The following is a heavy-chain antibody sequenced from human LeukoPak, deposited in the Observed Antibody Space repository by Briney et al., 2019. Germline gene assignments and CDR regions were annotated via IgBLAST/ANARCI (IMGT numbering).Heavy chain of an antibody. D-gene: IGHD5-24*01. Sequence: PGGSLRLSCAASGFTFSSYAMHWVRQAPGKGLEWVAVISYDGSNKYYADSVKGRFTISRDNSKNTLYLQMNSLRAEDTAVYYCATLVEMATIVSDYWGQGTLVTVSS. J-gene: IGHJ4*02. CDR1: GFTFSSYA. V-gene: IGHV3-30-3*01. CDR2: ISYDGSNK. CDR3: ATLVEMATIVSDY.